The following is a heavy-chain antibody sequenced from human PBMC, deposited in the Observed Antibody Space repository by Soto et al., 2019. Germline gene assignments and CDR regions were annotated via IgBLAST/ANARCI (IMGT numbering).Heavy chain of an antibody. Sequence: QVQLVESGGGVVQPGRSLRLSCAASGFTFSSYAMHWVRQAPGKGLEWVAVISYDGSNKYYADSVKGRFTISRDNSKNTLYLQMNSLRAEDTAVYYFAREPSRYSYGYSPDFDYWGQGTLVTVSS. CDR2: ISYDGSNK. CDR3: AREPSRYSYGYSPDFDY. J-gene: IGHJ4*02. V-gene: IGHV3-30-3*01. D-gene: IGHD5-18*01. CDR1: GFTFSSYA.